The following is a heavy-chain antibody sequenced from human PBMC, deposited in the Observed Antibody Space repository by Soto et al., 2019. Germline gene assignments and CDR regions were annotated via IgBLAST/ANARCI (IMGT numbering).Heavy chain of an antibody. Sequence: QVQLVQSGAEVKKPGASVKVSCKASGYTFTSYGISWVRQAPGQGLEWMGWINPYNGNTNYAQKIQGRVTMTTDTSTSTAYVELSSLRSDDTAVYYCARDITYNYDIYGMDVWGQGTTVTVSS. CDR3: ARDITYNYDIYGMDV. CDR1: GYTFTSYG. J-gene: IGHJ6*02. CDR2: INPYNGNT. D-gene: IGHD3-22*01. V-gene: IGHV1-18*04.